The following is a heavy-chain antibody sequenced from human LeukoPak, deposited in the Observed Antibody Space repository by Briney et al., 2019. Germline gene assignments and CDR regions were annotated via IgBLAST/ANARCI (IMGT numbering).Heavy chain of an antibody. D-gene: IGHD3-10*01. J-gene: IGHJ4*02. CDR1: GASMTSYY. CDR3: ARGTGGSGSYIYY. V-gene: IGHV4-34*01. CDR2: INHSGST. Sequence: SETLSLTCTVSGASMTSYYWSWIRQPPGKGLEWIGEINHSGSTNYNPSLKSRVTISVDTSKNQFSLKLSSVTAADTAVYYCARGTGGSGSYIYYWGQGTLVTVSS.